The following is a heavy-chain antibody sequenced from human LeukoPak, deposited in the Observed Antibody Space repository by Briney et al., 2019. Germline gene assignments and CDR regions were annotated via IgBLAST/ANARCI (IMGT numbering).Heavy chain of an antibody. V-gene: IGHV4-34*01. Sequence: SETLSLTCAVYGGSFSGYYWSWIRQPPGKGLEWIGEINHSGSTNYNPSLKSRVTISVDTSKNQFSLKLSSVTAADTAVYYCARDRWLGIAKGAFDIWGQGTMVTVSS. CDR2: INHSGST. D-gene: IGHD6-19*01. J-gene: IGHJ3*02. CDR3: ARDRWLGIAKGAFDI. CDR1: GGSFSGYY.